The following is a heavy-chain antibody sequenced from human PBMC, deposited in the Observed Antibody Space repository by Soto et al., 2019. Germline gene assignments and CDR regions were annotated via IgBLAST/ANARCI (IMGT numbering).Heavy chain of an antibody. J-gene: IGHJ5*02. Sequence: PGGSLRLSCAASGFTFSSYWMSWVRQAPGKGLEWVANIKQDGSEKYYVDSVKGRFTISRDNAKNSLYLQMNSLRAEDTAVCYCARSIAARLNWFDPWGQGTLVTVSS. CDR3: ARSIAARLNWFDP. CDR2: IKQDGSEK. CDR1: GFTFSSYW. V-gene: IGHV3-7*01. D-gene: IGHD6-6*01.